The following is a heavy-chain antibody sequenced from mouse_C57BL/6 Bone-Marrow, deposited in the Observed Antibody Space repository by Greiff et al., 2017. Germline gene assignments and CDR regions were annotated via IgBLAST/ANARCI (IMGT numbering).Heavy chain of an antibody. CDR3: ARIYYDYDGPLDY. CDR1: GYAFSSYW. J-gene: IGHJ2*01. Sequence: QVQLKQSGAELVNPGASVKISCKASGYAFSSYWMNWVKQRPGKGLEWIGQIYPGDGDTNYNGKFKGKATLTADKSSSTAYMQLSSLTSEDSAVYFCARIYYDYDGPLDYWGQGTTLTVSS. V-gene: IGHV1-80*01. D-gene: IGHD2-4*01. CDR2: IYPGDGDT.